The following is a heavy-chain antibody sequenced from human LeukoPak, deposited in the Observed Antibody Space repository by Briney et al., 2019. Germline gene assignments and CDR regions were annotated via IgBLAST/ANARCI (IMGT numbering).Heavy chain of an antibody. D-gene: IGHD2/OR15-2a*01. CDR1: GGSISSGGYY. CDR2: IYCSGST. CDR3: TSGFYPMSFLYDS. J-gene: IGHJ5*01. V-gene: IGHV4-31*03. Sequence: PSETLSLTCTVSGGSISSGGYYWSWIRQHPGKGLEWIGYIYCSGSTYYNPSLKSRFTISVDTSKNQFSLKLSSVTAADTAVYYCTSGFYPMSFLYDSWGRELGSPS.